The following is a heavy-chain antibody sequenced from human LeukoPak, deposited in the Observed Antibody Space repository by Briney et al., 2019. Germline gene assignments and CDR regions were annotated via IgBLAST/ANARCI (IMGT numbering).Heavy chain of an antibody. D-gene: IGHD3-3*01. CDR3: ARVSTYFGVVTDFDY. CDR1: GYTFTSYD. V-gene: IGHV1-8*01. CDR2: MNPNSGNT. J-gene: IGHJ4*02. Sequence: ASVKVSCKASGYTFTSYDINWVRQATGQGIEWMGWMNPNSGNTGYAQKFQGRVTMTRNTSISTAYMELSSLRSEDTAVYYCARVSTYFGVVTDFDYWGQGTLVTVSS.